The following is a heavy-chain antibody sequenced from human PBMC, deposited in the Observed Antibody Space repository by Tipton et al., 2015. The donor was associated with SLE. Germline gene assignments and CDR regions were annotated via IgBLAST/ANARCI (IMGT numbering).Heavy chain of an antibody. CDR2: LYYSGTT. CDR1: GGSISTNTFS. CDR3: ARARGGSGGSNLDY. Sequence: TLSLTCTVSGGSISTNTFSWAWIRRPPEEGLQWVGSLYYSGTTYYNPSLKSRVTMSVGTSKNQFSLKLSSVTAADTAVYYCARARGGSGGSNLDYWGQGTLVTVSS. V-gene: IGHV4-39*07. J-gene: IGHJ4*02. D-gene: IGHD1-26*01.